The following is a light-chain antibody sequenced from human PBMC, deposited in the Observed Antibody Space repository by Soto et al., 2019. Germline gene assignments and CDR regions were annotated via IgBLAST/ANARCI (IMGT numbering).Light chain of an antibody. CDR1: SSDVGGYNY. Sequence: QSALTQPASVSGSPGQSITISCTGTSSDVGGYNYVSWYQLHPGKAPKLMIYEVSNRPSGISNRFSASKSGNTASLTISGLQAEDEADYYCFSYTSSTAYLFGTGTKVTVL. CDR2: EVS. CDR3: FSYTSSTAYL. V-gene: IGLV2-14*01. J-gene: IGLJ1*01.